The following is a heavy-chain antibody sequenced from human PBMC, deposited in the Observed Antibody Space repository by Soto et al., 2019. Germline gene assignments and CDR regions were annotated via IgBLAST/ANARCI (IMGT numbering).Heavy chain of an antibody. V-gene: IGHV4-34*01. J-gene: IGHJ4*02. CDR3: AGIASLGTVVY. CDR1: GVSFGPYY. Sequence: SETLSLTCVVYGVSFGPYYWSWIRQPPGKGLEWIGESNHRGDTNYNPSLKSRVIISVDTPKNQFSLRLTSVTAADTAVYFCAGIASLGTVVYRGQGTLVTVPS. CDR2: SNHRGDT. D-gene: IGHD2-8*02.